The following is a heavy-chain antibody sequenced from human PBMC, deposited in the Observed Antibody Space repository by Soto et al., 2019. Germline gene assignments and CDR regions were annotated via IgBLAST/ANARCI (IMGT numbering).Heavy chain of an antibody. J-gene: IGHJ4*02. CDR3: VKQAHGLDGVAFDY. CDR1: GFIFSEST. Sequence: EVQLVESGGGLVQPGGSLRLSCSASGFIFSESTIYWLRQVPGKGLEAISAVSTSGRSTYYADSVKDRFTISRDNSKNTLFLQMGSLRPEDTAIYYCVKQAHGLDGVAFDYWGQGTQVTVAS. D-gene: IGHD2-15*01. V-gene: IGHV3-64D*06. CDR2: VSTSGRST.